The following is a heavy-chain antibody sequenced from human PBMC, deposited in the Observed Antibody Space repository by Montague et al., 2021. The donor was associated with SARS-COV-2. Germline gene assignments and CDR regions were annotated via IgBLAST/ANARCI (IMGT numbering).Heavy chain of an antibody. CDR1: GGSISNSIYY. D-gene: IGHD5-18*01. CDR2: IYYTENT. J-gene: IGHJ4*02. V-gene: IGHV4-39*01. CDR3: ARPGSGYSYGSGAFDY. Sequence: SETRSLTCTVSGGSISNSIYYWDWIRQPPGKGLEWIGSIYYTENTYYXPSLKSRVTISIDTSKNQFSLKLSSVTAADTAVYYCARPGSGYSYGSGAFDYWGQGTLVTVSS.